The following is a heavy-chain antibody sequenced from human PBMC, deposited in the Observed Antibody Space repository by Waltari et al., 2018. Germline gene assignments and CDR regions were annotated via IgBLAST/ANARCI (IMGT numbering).Heavy chain of an antibody. D-gene: IGHD1-1*01. Sequence: QVQLQESGPGLVKPSETLSLTCTVSGGSISSYYWSWIRQPPGKGLEWIGYIYYSGSTNYTPSLKSRVTISVDTSKNQFSLKLSSVTAADTAVYYCARVPTSWFDPWGQGTLVTVSS. V-gene: IGHV4-59*01. CDR3: ARVPTSWFDP. J-gene: IGHJ5*02. CDR2: IYYSGST. CDR1: GGSISSYY.